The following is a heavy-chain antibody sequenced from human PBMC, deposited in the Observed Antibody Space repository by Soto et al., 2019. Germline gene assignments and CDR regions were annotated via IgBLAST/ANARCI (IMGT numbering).Heavy chain of an antibody. Sequence: GGSLRLSCAASGFTFSSYAMHWVRQAPGKGLEWVAVISYDGNNKYYAASVKGRFTISRDNSKNTLYLQMNSLRAEDTAIYYCGRALFCTSTSCYIAVSVLGLDVWGQGTMVTVSS. CDR3: GRALFCTSTSCYIAVSVLGLDV. CDR1: GFTFSSYA. D-gene: IGHD2-2*02. J-gene: IGHJ6*02. V-gene: IGHV3-30-3*01. CDR2: ISYDGNNK.